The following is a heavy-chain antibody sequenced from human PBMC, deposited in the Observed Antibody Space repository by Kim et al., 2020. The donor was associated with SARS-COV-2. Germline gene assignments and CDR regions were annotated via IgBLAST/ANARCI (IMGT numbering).Heavy chain of an antibody. D-gene: IGHD3-3*01. J-gene: IGHJ5*02. CDR1: GYTFTGYY. CDR3: ARNVRPDFWSGYYRPNWFDP. V-gene: IGHV1-2*02. Sequence: ASVKVSCKASGYTFTGYYMHWVRQAPGQGLEWMGWINPNSGGTNYAQKFQGRVTMTRDTSISTAYMELSMLRSDDTAVYYCARNVRPDFWSGYYRPNWFDPWGQGTLVTVSS. CDR2: INPNSGGT.